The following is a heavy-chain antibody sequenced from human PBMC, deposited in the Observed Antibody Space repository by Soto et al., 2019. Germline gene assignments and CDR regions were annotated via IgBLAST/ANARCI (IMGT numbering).Heavy chain of an antibody. CDR1: GYTFSDFD. D-gene: IGHD3-16*01. J-gene: IGHJ6*02. Sequence: GASVKVSCKASGYTFSDFDINWLRQASGQGPEWMGWMNAKSGDTFFPQRLQGKFNMTWDTSLSTAYMEVGSLTSDDTAIYYCARGNPFNYAGFDVWGQGTTVTVSS. CDR3: ARGNPFNYAGFDV. V-gene: IGHV1-8*01. CDR2: MNAKSGDT.